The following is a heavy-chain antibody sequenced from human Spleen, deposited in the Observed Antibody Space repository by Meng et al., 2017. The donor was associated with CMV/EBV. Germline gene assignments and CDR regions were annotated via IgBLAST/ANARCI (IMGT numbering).Heavy chain of an antibody. CDR2: INPKGGGT. Sequence: GESLKISCKASGYTFSDYYVNWVRQAPGQGLEWMGWINPKGGGTKYAQKFQDRVTMTRDTSTSTAYMELSRLRFDDTAMYYCARAIYDYIWGSYRPLDHWGQGTLVTVSS. CDR1: GYTFSDYY. V-gene: IGHV1-2*02. J-gene: IGHJ4*02. CDR3: ARAIYDYIWGSYRPLDH. D-gene: IGHD3-16*02.